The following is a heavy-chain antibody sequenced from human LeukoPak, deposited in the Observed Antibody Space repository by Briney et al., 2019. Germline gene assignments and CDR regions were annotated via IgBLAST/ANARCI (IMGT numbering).Heavy chain of an antibody. CDR3: ATVKEVVTTVTNYYYYYMDV. D-gene: IGHD4-17*01. Sequence: SETLSLTCSVSSGSISRFNWSWIRQPAGKGLEWIGHIYTSGSTNYNPSLKSRVTLSVDTSKNQFSLKLTSVTAADTAVYYCATVKEVVTTVTNYYYYYMDVWGKGTTVIISS. CDR1: SGSISRFN. CDR2: IYTSGST. J-gene: IGHJ6*03. V-gene: IGHV4-4*07.